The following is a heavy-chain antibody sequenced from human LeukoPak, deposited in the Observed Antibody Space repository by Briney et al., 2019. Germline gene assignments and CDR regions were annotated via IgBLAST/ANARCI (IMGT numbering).Heavy chain of an antibody. CDR2: ISSSSSYI. Sequence: GGSLRLSCAASGFTFSSYSMNWVRQAPGKGLEWVSSISSSSSYIYYADSVKGRFTISRDNAKNSLYLQMNSLRAEDTAVYYCARGPNIAAAAPFDYWGQGTLVTVSS. J-gene: IGHJ4*02. CDR1: GFTFSSYS. CDR3: ARGPNIAAAAPFDY. V-gene: IGHV3-21*01. D-gene: IGHD6-13*01.